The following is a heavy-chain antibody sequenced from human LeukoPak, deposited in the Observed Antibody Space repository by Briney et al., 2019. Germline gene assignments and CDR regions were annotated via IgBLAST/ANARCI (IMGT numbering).Heavy chain of an antibody. Sequence: GVSVKVSCKASGYTFTSYDINWVRQATGQGLEWMGWMNPNSGNTGYAQKFQGRVTMTRNTSISTAYMELSSLRSEDTAVYYCARGRKYYYARAFDIWGQGTMVTVSS. CDR3: ARGRKYYYARAFDI. CDR1: GYTFTSYD. J-gene: IGHJ3*02. V-gene: IGHV1-8*01. D-gene: IGHD3-22*01. CDR2: MNPNSGNT.